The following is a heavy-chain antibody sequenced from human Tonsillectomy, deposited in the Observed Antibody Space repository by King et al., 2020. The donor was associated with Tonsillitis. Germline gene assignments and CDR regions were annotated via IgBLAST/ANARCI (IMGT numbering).Heavy chain of an antibody. CDR2: ISYSGST. V-gene: IGHV4-39*01. D-gene: IGHD5-24*01. CDR3: ASFFREHGYSLYFDS. CDR1: GGSISSSSYW. Sequence: LQLQESYPGLVKPSETLSLTCSVSGGSISSSSYWWGWIRQPPGKGLEWIGSISYSGSTFYSPSLKSRVTISLDTSKNQFSLNLSSVTAADTAVYYCASFFREHGYSLYFDSWGQGTLVTVPS. J-gene: IGHJ4*02.